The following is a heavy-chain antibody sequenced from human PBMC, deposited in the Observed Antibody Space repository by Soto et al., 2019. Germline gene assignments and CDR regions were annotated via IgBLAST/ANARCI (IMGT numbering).Heavy chain of an antibody. D-gene: IGHD3-10*01. J-gene: IGHJ4*02. CDR2: ISVYNGNT. CDR1: GYTFTSYG. V-gene: IGHV1-18*01. Sequence: QVQLVQSGAEVKKPGASVKVSCKASGYTFTSYGISWVRQAPGQGLEWMGWISVYNGNTNYAQKLQGRVTMTTDTSTSTAYMDLRRLRSDDTAVYYCASGWFGEFVYYFDYWGQGTLVTVSS. CDR3: ASGWFGEFVYYFDY.